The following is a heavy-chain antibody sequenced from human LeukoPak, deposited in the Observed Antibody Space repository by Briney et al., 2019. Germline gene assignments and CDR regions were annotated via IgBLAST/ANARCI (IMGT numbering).Heavy chain of an antibody. J-gene: IGHJ6*03. CDR2: MNPNSGNT. D-gene: IGHD1-7*01. Sequence: ASVKVSCKASGYPFTSYDINWVRQATGQGLEWMGWMNPNSGNTGYAQKFQGRVTMTRNTSISTAYMELSSLSFEDTAVYYCARGITGTTFYYYYYYMDVWGKGTTVTVSS. CDR1: GYPFTSYD. CDR3: ARGITGTTFYYYYYYMDV. V-gene: IGHV1-8*01.